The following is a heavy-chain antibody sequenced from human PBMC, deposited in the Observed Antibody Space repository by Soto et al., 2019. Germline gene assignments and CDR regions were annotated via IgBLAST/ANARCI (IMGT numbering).Heavy chain of an antibody. J-gene: IGHJ4*02. CDR2: MKPNSGNT. Sequence: ASVKVSCKASGYTFTSYDINWVRQATGQGLEWMGWMKPNSGNTGYAQKFQGRVTMTRNTSISTAYMELSSLRSEDTAVYYCAREKSKAARPFDYWGQGTLVTVSS. CDR3: AREKSKAARPFDY. D-gene: IGHD6-6*01. V-gene: IGHV1-8*01. CDR1: GYTFTSYD.